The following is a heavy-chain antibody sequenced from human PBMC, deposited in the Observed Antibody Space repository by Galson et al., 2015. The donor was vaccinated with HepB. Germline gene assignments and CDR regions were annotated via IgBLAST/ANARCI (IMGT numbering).Heavy chain of an antibody. CDR3: ASDYGDYGAFDY. J-gene: IGHJ4*02. CDR1: GGTFSSYA. CDR2: IIPILGIA. D-gene: IGHD4-17*01. V-gene: IGHV1-69*10. Sequence: SVKVSCKASGGTFSSYAISWVRQAPGQGLEWMGGIIPILGIANYAQKFQGRVTITADKSTSTAYMELSSLRSEDTAVYYCASDYGDYGAFDYWGQGTLVTVSS.